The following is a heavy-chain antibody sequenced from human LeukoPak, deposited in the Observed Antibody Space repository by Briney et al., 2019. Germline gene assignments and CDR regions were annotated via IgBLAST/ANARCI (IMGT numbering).Heavy chain of an antibody. V-gene: IGHV4-39*01. CDR1: GGFISSSSYY. CDR3: AIQPPARYCSGGSCYRLIDY. D-gene: IGHD2-15*01. J-gene: IGHJ4*02. CDR2: IYYSGST. Sequence: SETLSLTCTVSGGFISSSSYYWGWIRQPPGKGLEWIGSIYYSGSTYYNPSLRSRVTISVDTSKNQFSLKLSSVTAADTAVYYCAIQPPARYCSGGSCYRLIDYWGQGTLVTVSS.